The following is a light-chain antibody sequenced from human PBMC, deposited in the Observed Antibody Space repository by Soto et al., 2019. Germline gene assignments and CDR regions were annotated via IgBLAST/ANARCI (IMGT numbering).Light chain of an antibody. J-gene: IGLJ2*01. Sequence: QSVLTQPPSVSWAPGQRVTISCTGSRSNIGAGYDVHWYQQLPGTAPKLLIYGNSNRPSGVPDRFSGSKSGPSASLAITGLQAEDEADYYCQSYDSSLSGVVFGGGTKLTVL. V-gene: IGLV1-40*01. CDR1: RSNIGAGYD. CDR2: GNS. CDR3: QSYDSSLSGVV.